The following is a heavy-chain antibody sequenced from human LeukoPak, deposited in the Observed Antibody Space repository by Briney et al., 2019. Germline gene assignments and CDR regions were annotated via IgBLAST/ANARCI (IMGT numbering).Heavy chain of an antibody. J-gene: IGHJ4*02. Sequence: SETLSLTCTVSGGSISSYYWSWIRQPPGKGLEWIGYIYYSGSTNYNPSLKSRVTISVDTSKNQFSLKLSSVTAADTAVYYCARVPFSSAYLYYFDYWGQGTLVTVSS. D-gene: IGHD3-22*01. V-gene: IGHV4-59*01. CDR1: GGSISSYY. CDR3: ARVPFSSAYLYYFDY. CDR2: IYYSGST.